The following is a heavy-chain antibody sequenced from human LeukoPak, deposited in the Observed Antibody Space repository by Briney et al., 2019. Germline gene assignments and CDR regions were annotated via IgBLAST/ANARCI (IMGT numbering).Heavy chain of an antibody. CDR3: AKDGDYYDSSGPI. J-gene: IGHJ4*02. CDR2: ISSSGSAI. D-gene: IGHD3-22*01. CDR1: GFTFSDYY. V-gene: IGHV3-11*04. Sequence: GGSLRLSCAASGFTFSDYYMSWIRQAPGKGLEWVSYISSSGSAIYYADSVKGRFTISRDNSKNTLYLQMNSLRAEDTAVYYCAKDGDYYDSSGPIWGQGTLVTVSS.